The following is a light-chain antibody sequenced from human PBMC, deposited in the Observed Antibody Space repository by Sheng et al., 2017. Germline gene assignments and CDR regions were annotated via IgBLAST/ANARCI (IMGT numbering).Light chain of an antibody. CDR2: KNN. CDR3: AAWDDSLSGRV. Sequence: QSVLTQPPSASGTPGQRVTISCSGSSSNIGSNYVYWYQHLPGTAPKLLIYKNNQRPSGVPDRFSGSKSGTSVFLAISGLRSEDEADYFCAAWDDSLSGRVFGGGTKLTVL. V-gene: IGLV1-47*01. CDR1: SSNIGSNY. J-gene: IGLJ3*02.